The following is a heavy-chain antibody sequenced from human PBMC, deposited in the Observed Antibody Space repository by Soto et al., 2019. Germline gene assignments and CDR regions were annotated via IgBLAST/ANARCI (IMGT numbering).Heavy chain of an antibody. CDR3: ARGHGGITVFGAPGHFDY. J-gene: IGHJ4*02. D-gene: IGHD3-3*01. V-gene: IGHV4-39*01. CDR1: DGSISSSNYY. CDR2: VSYTGGT. Sequence: SEPLSLTCTVSDGSISSSNYYWGWIRQPPGKGLEWIGSVSYTGGTYYNPSLKSRVTISVDTSNNQFSLKLSSVSAADTAVYYCARGHGGITVFGAPGHFDYWGQGTLVTVSS.